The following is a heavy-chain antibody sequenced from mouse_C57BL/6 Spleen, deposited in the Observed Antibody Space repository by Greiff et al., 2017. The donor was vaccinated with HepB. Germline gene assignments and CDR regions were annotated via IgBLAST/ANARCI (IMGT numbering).Heavy chain of an antibody. CDR1: GYAFSSYW. J-gene: IGHJ3*01. CDR2: IYPGDGDT. Sequence: VQLQQSGAELVKPGASVKISCKASGYAFSSYWMNWVKQRPGKGLEWIGQIYPGDGDTNYNGKFKGKATLTADKSSSTAYMQLSSLTSEDSAVYFGARYYYGSSYEFAYWGQGTLVTVSA. V-gene: IGHV1-80*01. CDR3: ARYYYGSSYEFAY. D-gene: IGHD1-1*01.